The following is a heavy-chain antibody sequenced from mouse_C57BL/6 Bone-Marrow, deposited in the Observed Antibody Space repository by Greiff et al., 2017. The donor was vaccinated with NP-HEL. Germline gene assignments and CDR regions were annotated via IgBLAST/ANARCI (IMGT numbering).Heavy chain of an antibody. CDR1: GYTFTSYW. Sequence: QVQLKQPGAELVKPGASVKLSCKASGYTFTSYWMHWVKQRPGQGLEWIGMIHPNSGSTNYNEKFKSKATLTVDKSSSTAYMQLSSLTSEDSAVYYCARFIYYYGSFDYWGQGTTLTVSS. J-gene: IGHJ2*01. CDR2: IHPNSGST. CDR3: ARFIYYYGSFDY. V-gene: IGHV1-64*01. D-gene: IGHD1-1*01.